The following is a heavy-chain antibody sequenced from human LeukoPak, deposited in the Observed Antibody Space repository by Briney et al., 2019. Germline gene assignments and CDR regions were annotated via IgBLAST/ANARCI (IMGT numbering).Heavy chain of an antibody. D-gene: IGHD4/OR15-4a*01. Sequence: GGSLRLSCTVSGFTVSSNYMSGVRQAPGKGLEWVSFIYCDNTHYSDSVKVRFTISRDNSKNTLYLQMNSLRAEDTAVYYCARRAGAYSHPYDYWGQGTLVTVSS. CDR1: GFTVSSNY. J-gene: IGHJ4*02. CDR2: IYCDNT. V-gene: IGHV3-53*01. CDR3: ARRAGAYSHPYDY.